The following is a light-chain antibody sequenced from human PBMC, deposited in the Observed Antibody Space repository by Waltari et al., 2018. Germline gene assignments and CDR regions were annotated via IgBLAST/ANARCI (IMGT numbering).Light chain of an antibody. V-gene: IGKV3-15*01. CDR1: QTTYTN. J-gene: IGKJ4*01. Sequence: DTVMTQSPATLSVSPGEGATLSCRASQTTYTNLAWYQQKPGQVPRLLIYGSSTRATGIPARFSGSGSGTEFTLTISSLQSEDFAVYYCQQHSRWPLTFGGGTKVEIK. CDR3: QQHSRWPLT. CDR2: GSS.